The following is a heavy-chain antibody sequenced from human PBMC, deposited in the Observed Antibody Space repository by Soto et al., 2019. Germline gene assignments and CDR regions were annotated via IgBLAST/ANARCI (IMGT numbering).Heavy chain of an antibody. J-gene: IGHJ5*02. Sequence: WETLSLTCAVYGGSFSGYYWSWIRQPPGKGLEWIGEINHSGSTNYNPSLKSRVTISVDTSKNQFSLKLSSVTAADTAVYYCAKRRERYYDFWSARAPSWFDPWGQGTLVTVSS. CDR2: INHSGST. D-gene: IGHD3-3*01. CDR3: AKRRERYYDFWSARAPSWFDP. CDR1: GGSFSGYY. V-gene: IGHV4-34*01.